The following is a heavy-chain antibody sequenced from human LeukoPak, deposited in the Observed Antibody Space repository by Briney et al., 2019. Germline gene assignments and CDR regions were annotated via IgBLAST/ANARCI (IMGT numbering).Heavy chain of an antibody. V-gene: IGHV1-8*03. J-gene: IGHJ5*02. CDR3: ARAPWFDP. CDR2: MNPNSGNT. Sequence: GGSVTVSCKASGYTFTSYDINLVRQATGQGREWMGWMNPNSGNTGYAQKFQGRVTITRNTSISTAYMELSSLRSEDTAVYYCARAPWFDPWGQGTLVTVSS. CDR1: GYTFTSYD.